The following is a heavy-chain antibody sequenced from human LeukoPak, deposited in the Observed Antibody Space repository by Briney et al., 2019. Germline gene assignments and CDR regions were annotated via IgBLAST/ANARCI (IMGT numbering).Heavy chain of an antibody. CDR2: ISSSGSTI. J-gene: IGHJ5*02. V-gene: IGHV3-48*03. CDR1: GFTFSSYE. D-gene: IGHD3-9*01. CDR3: ARGGGPTGSFDP. Sequence: PGGSLRLSCAASGFTFSSYEMNWVRQAPGKGLEWVSHISSSGSTIYYADSVKGRFTISRDNAKDSLYLQMNSLRAEDTAVYYCARGGGPTGSFDPWGQGTLVTVSS.